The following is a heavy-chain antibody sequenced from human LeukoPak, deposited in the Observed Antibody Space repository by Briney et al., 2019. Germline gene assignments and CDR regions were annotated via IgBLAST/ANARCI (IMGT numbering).Heavy chain of an antibody. V-gene: IGHV3-48*01. CDR2: ISSSSSTI. D-gene: IGHD3-10*01. J-gene: IGHJ5*02. CDR1: GFTFSSYS. Sequence: GGSLRLSCAASGFTFSSYSMNWVRQAPGKGLEWVSYISSSSSTIYYADSVKGRFTISRDNAKNSLYLQMNSLRAEDTAVYYCARSRARWFGESHSGWFDPWGQGTLVTVSS. CDR3: ARSRARWFGESHSGWFDP.